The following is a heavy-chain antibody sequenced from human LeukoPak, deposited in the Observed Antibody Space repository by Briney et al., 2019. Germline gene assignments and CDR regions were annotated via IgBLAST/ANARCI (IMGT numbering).Heavy chain of an antibody. V-gene: IGHV3-23*01. CDR1: GFTFSSYS. CDR2: ISPSGDIT. Sequence: PGGSLRLSCGASGFTFSSYSMNCVRQAPGKGLEWVAGISPSGDITYYADSVMGRFSISRDNPKSTVSLQMSSLRAEDTALYYCVRDLHWGGFDVWGQGTMVTVSS. D-gene: IGHD7-27*01. CDR3: VRDLHWGGFDV. J-gene: IGHJ3*01.